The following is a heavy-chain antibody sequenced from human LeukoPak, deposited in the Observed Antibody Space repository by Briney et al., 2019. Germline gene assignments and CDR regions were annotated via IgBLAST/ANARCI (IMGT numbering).Heavy chain of an antibody. J-gene: IGHJ4*02. V-gene: IGHV1-8*01. Sequence: ASVKVSCKASGDTFTSYDINWVRPATGQGLEWMGWMNPNSGNTGYAQKFQGRVTMTRNTSISTAYMELSSLRSEDTAVYYCARASPYSNYGDFDYWGQGTLVTVSS. CDR1: GDTFTSYD. CDR3: ARASPYSNYGDFDY. D-gene: IGHD4-11*01. CDR2: MNPNSGNT.